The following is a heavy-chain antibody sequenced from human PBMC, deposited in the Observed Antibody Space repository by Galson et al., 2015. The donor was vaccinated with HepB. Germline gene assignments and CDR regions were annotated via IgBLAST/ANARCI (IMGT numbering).Heavy chain of an antibody. J-gene: IGHJ4*02. CDR3: PQSTCVGRMGYFAY. CDR1: GFSLTTSGVG. CDR2: IYWDDDK. V-gene: IGHV2-5*02. D-gene: IGHD3-16*01. Sequence: PPLANPPQTLTLACTFPGFSLTTSGVGVAWIRQPPGKALERLARIYWDDDKRYKPSLRTRPTIAKDTPENQMVLTVTNMDPEDTATSYCPQSTCVGRMGYFAYWGQGTPITVSS.